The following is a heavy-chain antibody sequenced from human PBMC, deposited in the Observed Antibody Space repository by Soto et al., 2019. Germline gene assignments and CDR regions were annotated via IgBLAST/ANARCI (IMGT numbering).Heavy chain of an antibody. CDR1: GFTFSSYA. Sequence: GGSLRLSCAASGFTFSSYAMSWVRQAPGKGLEWVSAISSSSSYIYYADSVKGRFTISRDNAKNSLHLQMNSLRAEDTAVYYCARSSLGYCSGGSCYDYYYYGMDVWGQGTTVTVSS. D-gene: IGHD2-15*01. CDR3: ARSSLGYCSGGSCYDYYYYGMDV. J-gene: IGHJ6*02. V-gene: IGHV3-21*01. CDR2: ISSSSSYI.